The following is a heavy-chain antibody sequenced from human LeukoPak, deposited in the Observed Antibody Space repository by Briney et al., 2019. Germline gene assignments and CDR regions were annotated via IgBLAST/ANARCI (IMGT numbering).Heavy chain of an antibody. CDR2: IYYSRST. CDR1: GGSISSSRYY. D-gene: IGHD5-18*01. J-gene: IGHJ4*02. CDR3: ARRALWPTYYFDY. Sequence: SETLSLTCTVSGGSISSSRYYWGWIRQPPGKGLEWIGSIYYSRSTYYNPSLKSRVTISVDTSKNQFSLKLSSVTAADTAVYYCARRALWPTYYFDYWGQGTLVTVSS. V-gene: IGHV4-39*01.